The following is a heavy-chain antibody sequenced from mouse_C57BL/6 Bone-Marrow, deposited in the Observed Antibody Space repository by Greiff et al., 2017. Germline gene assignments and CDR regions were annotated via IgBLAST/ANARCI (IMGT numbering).Heavy chain of an antibody. V-gene: IGHV5-4*01. Sequence: EVKLMESGGGLVKPGGSLKLSCAASGFTFSSYAMSWVRQTPEKRLEWVATISDGGSYTYYPDNVKGRFTISRDNAKNNLYLQMSHLKSEDTAMYYCARDQMELGSFAYWGQGTLVTVSA. CDR3: ARDQMELGSFAY. D-gene: IGHD4-1*01. CDR2: ISDGGSYT. CDR1: GFTFSSYA. J-gene: IGHJ3*01.